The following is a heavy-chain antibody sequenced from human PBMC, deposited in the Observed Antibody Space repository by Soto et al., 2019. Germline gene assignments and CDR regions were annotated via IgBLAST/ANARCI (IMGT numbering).Heavy chain of an antibody. CDR1: GGSISSGNYY. CDR3: ARHNYGSGSTYFDY. Sequence: SETLSLTCTVSGGSISSGNYYWSWIRQPPGKGLEWIGFIYYSGSTNYNPSLKSRVTISVDTSKNQFSLKLNSMTAADTSVYYCARHNYGSGSTYFDYWGQGTLVTVSS. V-gene: IGHV4-30-4*01. J-gene: IGHJ4*02. CDR2: IYYSGST. D-gene: IGHD3-10*01.